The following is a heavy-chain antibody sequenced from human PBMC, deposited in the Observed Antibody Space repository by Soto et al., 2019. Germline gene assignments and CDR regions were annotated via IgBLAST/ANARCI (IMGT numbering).Heavy chain of an antibody. CDR2: IIPIVGTA. CDR1: GGTFSSYA. V-gene: IGHV1-69*01. D-gene: IGHD1-1*01. CDR3: ARSRRRWNLLPSSVGTYYYYYGMDV. J-gene: IGHJ6*02. Sequence: QVQLVQSGAEVKKPGSSVKVSCKASGGTFSSYAISWVRQAPGQGLEWMGGIIPIVGTANYAQKVQGRVTITADEFTSTAYMELSSLRSEDTAVYYCARSRRRWNLLPSSVGTYYYYYGMDVWGQGTTFTVSS.